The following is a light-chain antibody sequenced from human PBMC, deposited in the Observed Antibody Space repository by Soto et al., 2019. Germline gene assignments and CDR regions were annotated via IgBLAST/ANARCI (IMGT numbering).Light chain of an antibody. V-gene: IGLV1-40*01. CDR3: QSYDNNLNRVV. J-gene: IGLJ3*02. CDR1: GSNIGAGYD. CDR2: GNT. Sequence: QSVLTQPPSVSGAPGQGVTVSCTGSGSNIGAGYDVHWYQQLPGTAPKLLIFGNTNRPSGVPDRFSGSKSDTSASLAITGLQAEDEGDYFCQSYDNNLNRVVFGGGTQLTVL.